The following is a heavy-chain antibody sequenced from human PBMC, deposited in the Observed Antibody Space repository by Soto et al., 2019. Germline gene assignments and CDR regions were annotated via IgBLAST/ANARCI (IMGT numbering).Heavy chain of an antibody. CDR3: AREGGQVGGYYDSGYD. CDR1: GYTFTSYY. J-gene: IGHJ4*02. Sequence: QVQLVQSGAEVKKPGASVKVSCKASGYTFTSYYMHWVRQAPGQGLEWMGIINPSGGSTSYAQKFQGRVTMTRDTSTSTVYMELSSLRSEDTAVYYCAREGGQVGGYYDSGYDWGQGTLVTVSS. D-gene: IGHD3-22*01. CDR2: INPSGGST. V-gene: IGHV1-46*01.